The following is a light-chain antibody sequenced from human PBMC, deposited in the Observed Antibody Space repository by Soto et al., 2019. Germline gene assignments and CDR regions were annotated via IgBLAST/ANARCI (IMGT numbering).Light chain of an antibody. CDR1: SSNIGGTNY. V-gene: IGLV1-47*02. CDR2: SNN. J-gene: IGLJ2*01. CDR3: ASWDDRLGAVI. Sequence: QSLLTQRPAASGTPGQKVFISCSGSSSNIGGTNYAYWYQQLPGAAPKLLMHSNNLRPSGVPERISGSKFGTAASLAISGLRSEDEAVYYCASWDDRLGAVIFGGGTKVTVL.